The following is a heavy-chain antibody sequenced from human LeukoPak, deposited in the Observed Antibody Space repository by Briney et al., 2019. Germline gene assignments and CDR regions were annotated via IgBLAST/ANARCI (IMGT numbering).Heavy chain of an antibody. D-gene: IGHD3-10*01. CDR1: GGSISSSSYY. V-gene: IGHV4-39*01. CDR2: IYYSGST. J-gene: IGHJ5*02. Sequence: SETLSLTCTVSGGSISSSSYYWGWIRQPPGKGLEWIGSIYYSGSTYYNPSLKSRVTISVDTSKNQFSLKLSSVTAADTAVYYCARHPDPYYYGSGSYFWSDPWGQGTLVTVSS. CDR3: ARHPDPYYYGSGSYFWSDP.